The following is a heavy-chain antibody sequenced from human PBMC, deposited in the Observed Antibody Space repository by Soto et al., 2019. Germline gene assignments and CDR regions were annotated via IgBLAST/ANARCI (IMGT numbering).Heavy chain of an antibody. D-gene: IGHD3-3*01. CDR1: GESISSSSYY. V-gene: IGHV4-39*07. Sequence: PSETLSLTCIVSGESISSSSYYWGWIRQPPGKGLEWIGSIYYSGRTYYNPSFKSRVTISIDTSKNQFSLKLSSVTAADTAVYYCARAPPVDYDFWSGYVMDVWGQGTTVTVSS. J-gene: IGHJ6*02. CDR2: IYYSGRT. CDR3: ARAPPVDYDFWSGYVMDV.